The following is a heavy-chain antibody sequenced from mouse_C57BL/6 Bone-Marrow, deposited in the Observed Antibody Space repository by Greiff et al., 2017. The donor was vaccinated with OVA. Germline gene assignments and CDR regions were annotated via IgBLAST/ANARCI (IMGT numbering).Heavy chain of an antibody. CDR2: ISHGGGST. J-gene: IGHJ4*01. V-gene: IGHV5-12*01. CDR1: GFTFSDYY. CDR3: ARRLRDYCAMDY. Sequence: EVKLVESGGGLVQPGGSLKLSCAASGFTFSDYYMYWVRQTPEKRLEWVAYISHGGGSTYYPDTVKGRSTISRDNATNTLYLQMSRLKSEDTAMYYCARRLRDYCAMDYWGQGTSVTVSS. D-gene: IGHD1-3*01.